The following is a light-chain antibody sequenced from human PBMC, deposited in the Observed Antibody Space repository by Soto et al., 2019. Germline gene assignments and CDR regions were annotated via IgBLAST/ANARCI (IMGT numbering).Light chain of an antibody. J-gene: IGKJ3*01. CDR2: GAS. Sequence: EIVMTQSPATLSVSPGERATLSCRASQSVSGNLAWYQQKPGQPPRLLLYGASTRATGIPVRFRGSGSGTEFTLTISSLQSEDSAVYYCHQYNSWPRGTFGPGTKVDNK. CDR3: HQYNSWPRGT. V-gene: IGKV3-15*01. CDR1: QSVSGN.